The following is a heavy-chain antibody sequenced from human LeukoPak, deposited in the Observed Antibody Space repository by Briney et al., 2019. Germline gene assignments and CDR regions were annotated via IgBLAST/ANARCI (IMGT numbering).Heavy chain of an antibody. J-gene: IGHJ4*02. CDR3: ARASTTVPNLLDH. V-gene: IGHV3-7*02. CDR2: IKQDGNER. D-gene: IGHD4-17*01. CDR1: GFTFSNFW. Sequence: GGSLRLSCAASGFTFSNFWMSWVRQAPGKGLEWVANIKQDGNERYYVDSVKGRFTISRDNAKNSLYLQTSSLRVEDTAVYYCARASTTVPNLLDHWGRGTLVTVSS.